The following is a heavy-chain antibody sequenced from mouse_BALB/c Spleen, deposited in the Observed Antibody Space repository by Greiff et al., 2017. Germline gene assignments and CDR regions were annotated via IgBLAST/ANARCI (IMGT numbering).Heavy chain of an antibody. Sequence: EVQVVESGGGLVKPGGSLKLSCAASGFTFSSYTMSWVRQTPEKRLEWVATISSGGGNTYYPDSVKGRFTISRDNSKNNLYLQMSSLRSEDTALYYCARQYVNYDAMDYWGQGTSVTVSS. CDR2: ISSGGGNT. J-gene: IGHJ4*01. V-gene: IGHV5-9*03. D-gene: IGHD2-10*02. CDR1: GFTFSSYT. CDR3: ARQYVNYDAMDY.